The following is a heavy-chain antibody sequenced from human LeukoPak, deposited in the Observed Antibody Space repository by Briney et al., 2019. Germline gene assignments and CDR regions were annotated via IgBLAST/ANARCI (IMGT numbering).Heavy chain of an antibody. D-gene: IGHD6-6*01. Sequence: PSETLSLTCTVSGGSISTYYWSWFRQPPGKGLEWIAYIYISGTTNYNPSLKSRVTISLDTSKNQVSLKLRSVTATDTAVYYCARHAGNKGCSSLIDYWGQGTLVTVSS. V-gene: IGHV4-59*08. CDR3: ARHAGNKGCSSLIDY. J-gene: IGHJ4*02. CDR1: GGSISTYY. CDR2: IYISGTT.